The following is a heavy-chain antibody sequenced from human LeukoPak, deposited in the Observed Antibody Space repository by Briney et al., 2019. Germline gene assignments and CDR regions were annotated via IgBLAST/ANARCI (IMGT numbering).Heavy chain of an antibody. Sequence: GGSLRLSCAASGFTFSDYYMSWIRQAPGKGLEWVSYISSSGSTIYYADSVKGRFTISRDNSKNTLYLQMNSLRAEDTAVYYCARDIPVRYNGSGGFDYWGQGTLVTVSS. CDR1: GFTFSDYY. D-gene: IGHD3-10*01. V-gene: IGHV3-11*04. CDR2: ISSSGSTI. CDR3: ARDIPVRYNGSGGFDY. J-gene: IGHJ4*02.